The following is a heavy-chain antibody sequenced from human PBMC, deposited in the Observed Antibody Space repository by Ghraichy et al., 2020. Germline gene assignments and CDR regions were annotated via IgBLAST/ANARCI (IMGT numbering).Heavy chain of an antibody. J-gene: IGHJ6*02. CDR1: GFTFSSYA. CDR3: AKDRGLYYDFWSGYYRCDYGMDV. Sequence: GGSLRLSCAASGFTFSSYAMSWVRQAPGKGLEWVSAISGSGGSTYYADSVKGRFTISRDNSKNTLYLQMNSLRAEDTAVYYCAKDRGLYYDFWSGYYRCDYGMDVWGQGTTVTVSS. V-gene: IGHV3-23*01. D-gene: IGHD3-3*01. CDR2: ISGSGGST.